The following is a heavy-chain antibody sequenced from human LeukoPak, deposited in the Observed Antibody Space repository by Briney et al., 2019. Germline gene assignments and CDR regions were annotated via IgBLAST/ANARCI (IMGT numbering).Heavy chain of an antibody. CDR3: ASWVQGEVQLERREDWFDP. CDR2: IYYSGST. D-gene: IGHD1-1*01. Sequence: PSETPSLTCTVSGGSISSSSYYWGWIRQPPGKGLEWIGSIYYSGSTYYNPSLKSRVTISVDTSKNQFSLKLSSVTAADTAVYYCASWVQGEVQLERREDWFDPWGQGTLVTVSS. J-gene: IGHJ5*02. V-gene: IGHV4-39*01. CDR1: GGSISSSSYY.